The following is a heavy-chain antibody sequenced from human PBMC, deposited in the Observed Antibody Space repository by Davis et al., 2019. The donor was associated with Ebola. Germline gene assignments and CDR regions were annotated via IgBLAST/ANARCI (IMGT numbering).Heavy chain of an antibody. V-gene: IGHV1-2*02. Sequence: ASVKVSCKASGYSFTGYYMHWVRQAPGQGREWMGWINLSSGGTTYVQKFKGRVTMPRDTSVSTAYMELSRLTSDDTAVYYCARERSVSSKGYRLGENSSVPYWGQGTLVTVSS. CDR1: GYSFTGYY. CDR2: INLSSGGT. CDR3: ARERSVSSKGYRLGENSSVPY. J-gene: IGHJ4*02. D-gene: IGHD5-24*01.